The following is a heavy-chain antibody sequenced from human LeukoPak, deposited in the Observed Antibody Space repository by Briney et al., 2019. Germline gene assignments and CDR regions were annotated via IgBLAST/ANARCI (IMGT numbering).Heavy chain of an antibody. CDR3: ARDKKGTSCYDY. CDR2: IYYSGST. D-gene: IGHD2-2*01. J-gene: IGHJ4*02. CDR1: GGSISSYY. V-gene: IGHV4-59*01. Sequence: SETLSLTCTVSGGSISSYYWSWIRQSPGKGLERIGFIYYSGSTTYNPSLKSRVTISVDTSKNQFSLKLSSVTAADTAVYYCARDKKGTSCYDYWGQGTLVTVSS.